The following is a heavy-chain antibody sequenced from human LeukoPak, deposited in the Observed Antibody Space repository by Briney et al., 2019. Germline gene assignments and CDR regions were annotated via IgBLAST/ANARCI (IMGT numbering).Heavy chain of an antibody. CDR1: GGSFSGYY. CDR3: ARTSYSYGPMNFDY. V-gene: IGHV4-34*01. D-gene: IGHD5-18*01. CDR2: INHSGST. J-gene: IGHJ4*02. Sequence: SETLSLTCAVYGGSFSGYYWSWIRQPPGKGLEWSGEINHSGSTNYNPSLKSRVTISVDTSKNQFSLKLSSVTAADTAVYYCARTSYSYGPMNFDYWGQGTLVTVSS.